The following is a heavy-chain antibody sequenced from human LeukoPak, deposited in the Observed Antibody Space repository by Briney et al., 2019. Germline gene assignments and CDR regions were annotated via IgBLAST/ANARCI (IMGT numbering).Heavy chain of an antibody. J-gene: IGHJ3*02. D-gene: IGHD3-3*01. Sequence: GGSLRLSCAASGFTFSNYAMSWVRQAPGKGLEWVSSICGSGTTTYYADSVRGRFTISRDNSKNTLYLQMNSLRAEDTAVYYCVKQGGNYDFWTGYYLDAFDIWGQGTMVTVSS. CDR3: VKQGGNYDFWTGYYLDAFDI. V-gene: IGHV3-23*01. CDR2: ICGSGTTT. CDR1: GFTFSNYA.